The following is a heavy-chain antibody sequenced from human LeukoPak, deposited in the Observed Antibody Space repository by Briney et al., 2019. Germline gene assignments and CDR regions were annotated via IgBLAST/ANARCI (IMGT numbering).Heavy chain of an antibody. CDR2: ISGSGGST. V-gene: IGHV3-23*01. D-gene: IGHD2-2*01. Sequence: PGGSLTLSCAASGFTFSSYAMSWVRQAPGKGLEWVSAISGSGGSTYYADSVKGRFTISRDNSKNTLYLQMNSLRAEDTAVYYCAKAFFLRAGHQAFDYWGQGTLVTVSS. CDR1: GFTFSSYA. J-gene: IGHJ4*02. CDR3: AKAFFLRAGHQAFDY.